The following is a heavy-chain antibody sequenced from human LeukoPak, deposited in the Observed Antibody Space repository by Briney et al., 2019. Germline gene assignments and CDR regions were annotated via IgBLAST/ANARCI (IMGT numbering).Heavy chain of an antibody. V-gene: IGHV3-23*01. CDR3: AKAYYDLWSGYLDY. CDR1: GITFRGYA. J-gene: IGHJ4*02. D-gene: IGHD3-3*01. CDR2: FSGSGDST. Sequence: GFLRLFWAASGITFRGYAIGWVRPGSGEGLEWVLSFSGSGDSTYYADSVKGRFTVSRDNSKSTLYLQMNSLRAEDTAVYYCAKAYYDLWSGYLDYWGQGTLVTVSS.